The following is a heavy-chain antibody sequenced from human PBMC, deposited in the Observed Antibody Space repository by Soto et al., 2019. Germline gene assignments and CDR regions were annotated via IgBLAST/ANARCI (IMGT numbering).Heavy chain of an antibody. CDR1: GGSFSGYY. V-gene: IGHV4-34*01. J-gene: IGHJ5*02. CDR2: INHSGST. D-gene: IGHD3-22*01. CDR3: ARGVYYYDSSGLLEGGDWFDP. Sequence: PSETLSLTYVAYGGSFSGYYWIWIRQPPGQGLEWIGEINHSGSTNYNPSLKSRVTISVDMSKNLFSLKLSSVTAADTAVYYCARGVYYYDSSGLLEGGDWFDPWGQGTLVT.